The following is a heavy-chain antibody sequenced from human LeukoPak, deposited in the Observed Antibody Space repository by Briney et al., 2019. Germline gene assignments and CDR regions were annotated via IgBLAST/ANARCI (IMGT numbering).Heavy chain of an antibody. V-gene: IGHV1-69*04. CDR1: AGTFSSYA. Sequence: SVTVTCKASAGTFSSYANSWVRQAPGQGLEWMGRIIPIFGIANYAQKFQGRVTITADKSTSTAYMELSSLRSEDTAVYYCAKGREIAVAGFENWFDPWGQGTLVTVSS. J-gene: IGHJ5*02. CDR3: AKGREIAVAGFENWFDP. D-gene: IGHD6-19*01. CDR2: IIPIFGIA.